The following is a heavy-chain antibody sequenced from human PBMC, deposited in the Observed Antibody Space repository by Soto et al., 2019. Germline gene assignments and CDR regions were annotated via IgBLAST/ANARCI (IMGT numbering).Heavy chain of an antibody. D-gene: IGHD2-2*01. Sequence: SETLSLTCAVYGGSFSGYYWSWIRQPPGKGLEWIGEINHSGSTNYNPSHKSRVTISVDTSKNQFSLKLSSVTAADTAVYYCASKPIVVVPGYYFDYWGQGTLVTVSS. CDR1: GGSFSGYY. CDR3: ASKPIVVVPGYYFDY. V-gene: IGHV4-34*01. CDR2: INHSGST. J-gene: IGHJ4*02.